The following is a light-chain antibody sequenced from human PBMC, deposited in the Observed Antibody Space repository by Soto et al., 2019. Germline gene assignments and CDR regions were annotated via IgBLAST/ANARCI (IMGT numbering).Light chain of an antibody. CDR2: GAS. CDR3: QQYGSSPLYT. CDR1: QSVSSSY. Sequence: EIVLTQSPGTLSLSPGERATLSCRASQSVSSSYLVWYQQKPGQAPRLLIYGASSRATGIPDRFSGSGSGTDFTLTISRPEPDEFAVYYCQQYGSSPLYTFGQGTNLEI. V-gene: IGKV3-20*01. J-gene: IGKJ2*01.